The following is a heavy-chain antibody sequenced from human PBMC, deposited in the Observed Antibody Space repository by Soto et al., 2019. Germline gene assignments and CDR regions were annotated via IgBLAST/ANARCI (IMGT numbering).Heavy chain of an antibody. CDR2: IYWNDDK. CDR3: ARTGAGWFDP. V-gene: IGHV2-5*01. Sequence: QITLKESGPTLVKPTQTLTLTCTFSGFSLSTSGVGVGWIRQPPGKALEWLALIYWNDDKRYSPSLKSRLTITKDTSRNQVVLTMTNMDPVDTATYCCARTGAGWFDPWGQGTLVTVSS. CDR1: GFSLSTSGVG. J-gene: IGHJ5*02. D-gene: IGHD7-27*01.